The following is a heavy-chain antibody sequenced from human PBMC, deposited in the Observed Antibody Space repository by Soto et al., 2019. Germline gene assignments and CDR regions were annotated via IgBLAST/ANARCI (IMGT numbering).Heavy chain of an antibody. V-gene: IGHV3-33*01. CDR1: GFNFSSYV. CDR3: SRDGQWLPRDGLRSSYYFDY. Sequence: QVQLVESGGGVVQPGRSLRLSCAASGFNFSSYVMHWVRQAPGKGLEWVAVIWYDGGNKYYADSVKGRFTISRDNSKNTLYLQMNSLRAEDTAVSSCSRDGQWLPRDGLRSSYYFDYWGQGTLVTVSS. D-gene: IGHD6-19*01. CDR2: IWYDGGNK. J-gene: IGHJ4*02.